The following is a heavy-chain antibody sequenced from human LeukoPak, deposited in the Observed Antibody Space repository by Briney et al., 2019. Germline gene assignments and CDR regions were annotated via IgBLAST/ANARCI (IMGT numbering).Heavy chain of an antibody. D-gene: IGHD1-26*01. CDR1: GFTFSSYS. J-gene: IGHJ4*02. CDR2: ISSSSSYI. Sequence: GGSLRLSCAASGFTFSSYSMNWVRQAPGKGLEWVSSISSSSSYIYYADSVKGRFTISRDNAKNSLYLQMYSLRAEDTAVYYCARGSEWELLSCDYWGQGTLVTVSS. CDR3: ARGSEWELLSCDY. V-gene: IGHV3-21*06.